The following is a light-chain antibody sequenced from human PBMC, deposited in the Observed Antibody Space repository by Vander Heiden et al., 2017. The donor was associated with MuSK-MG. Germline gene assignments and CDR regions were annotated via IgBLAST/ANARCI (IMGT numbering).Light chain of an antibody. CDR3: QSEDSSRSGYV. CDR1: SSNLGAGDD. Sequence: QSVLTQPPSVSWAPGQRVTISCPGRSSNLGAGDDVHWYQQLPGTAPKLLIYGKSNRPSGVPDRCSGAKSGTSATLATTGLQAEEEADYYCQSEDSSRSGYVFGTGTKVTVL. J-gene: IGLJ1*01. CDR2: GKS. V-gene: IGLV1-40*01.